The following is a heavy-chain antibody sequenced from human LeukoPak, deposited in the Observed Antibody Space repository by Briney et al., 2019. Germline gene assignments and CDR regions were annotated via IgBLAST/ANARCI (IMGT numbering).Heavy chain of an antibody. J-gene: IGHJ4*02. V-gene: IGHV3-30*02. CDR3: AKFQTATGNIY. CDR1: GFTFSSFG. Sequence: GGSLRLSCAASGFTFSSFGIHWVRQAPGKGLEWVAFIRHDGGNKYYADSVKGRFTISRDNSKNTVYLQMSSLRAEDTAIYYCAKFQTATGNIYWGQGALVSVSS. CDR2: IRHDGGNK. D-gene: IGHD6-13*01.